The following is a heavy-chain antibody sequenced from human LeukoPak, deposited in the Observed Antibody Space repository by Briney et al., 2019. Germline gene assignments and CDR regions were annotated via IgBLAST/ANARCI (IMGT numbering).Heavy chain of an antibody. CDR2: ISSNGGST. D-gene: IGHD2-21*02. CDR1: GFTFNSYA. Sequence: PGGSLRLSCAASGFTFNSYAMHWVRQAPGKGLEYISAISSNGGSTYYANSVKGRFTISRDNSKNTLYLQMGSLRAEDMAVYYCARGPGVTYYYYYYMDVWGKGTTATVSS. V-gene: IGHV3-64*01. CDR3: ARGPGVTYYYYYYMDV. J-gene: IGHJ6*03.